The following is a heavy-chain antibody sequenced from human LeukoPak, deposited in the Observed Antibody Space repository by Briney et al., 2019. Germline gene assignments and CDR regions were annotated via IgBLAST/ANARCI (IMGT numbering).Heavy chain of an antibody. D-gene: IGHD5-24*01. CDR2: VYSSGGT. Sequence: PSETLSLTCSVSGDSIRSYYRSWIRQPAGKGLEWIGRVYSSGGTNYNPSLKSRVTMSVDTSKNHFSLKLSSVTAADTAVYYCARRRDNNYYYDMDVWGQGTTVTVSS. CDR3: ARRRDNNYYYDMDV. CDR1: GDSIRSYY. V-gene: IGHV4-4*07. J-gene: IGHJ6*02.